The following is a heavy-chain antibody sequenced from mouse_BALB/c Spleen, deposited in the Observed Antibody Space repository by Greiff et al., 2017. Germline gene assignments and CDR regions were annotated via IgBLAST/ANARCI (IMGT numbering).Heavy chain of an antibody. CDR2: ISSGGGNT. CDR3: ARYGGYDGVAY. V-gene: IGHV5-9*03. D-gene: IGHD2-2*01. CDR1: GFTFSSYT. J-gene: IGHJ3*01. Sequence: EVNVVESGGGLVKPGGSLKLSCAASGFTFSSYTMSWVRQTPEKRLEWVATISSGGGNTYYPDSVKGRFTISRDNAKNNLYLQMSSLRSEDTALYYCARYGGYDGVAYWGQGTLVTVSA.